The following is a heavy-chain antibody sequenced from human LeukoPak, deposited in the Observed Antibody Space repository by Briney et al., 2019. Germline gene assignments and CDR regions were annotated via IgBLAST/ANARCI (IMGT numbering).Heavy chain of an antibody. V-gene: IGHV3-53*01. CDR2: IYGGGTT. CDR1: WFPVNSAF. Sequence: GSLRLSCAASWFPVNSAFMSWVRQAPGKGLEGGSIIYGGGTTYYADSVKGRFIISRDNSKNTLYLQMNSLRAEDTAVYYCATDDRIAAPGTFDYWGQGTLVTVSS. J-gene: IGHJ4*02. CDR3: ATDDRIAAPGTFDY. D-gene: IGHD6-13*01.